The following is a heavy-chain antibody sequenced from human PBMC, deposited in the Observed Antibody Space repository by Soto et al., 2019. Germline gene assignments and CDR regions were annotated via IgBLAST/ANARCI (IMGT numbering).Heavy chain of an antibody. V-gene: IGHV1-46*01. D-gene: IGHD1-1*01. CDR3: ARAPPNDGWFDP. CDR2: LNPTDGTT. J-gene: IGHJ5*02. Sequence: QVQLVQSGTEVKKPGASMKISCKASGFTFTNYYMHWVRQAPGQGLEWMGILNPTDGTTTYAEKFRGRDTMTRDTSTSTVYLELSSLTSEDTAVFYCARAPPNDGWFDPWGQGTLVIVSS. CDR1: GFTFTNYY.